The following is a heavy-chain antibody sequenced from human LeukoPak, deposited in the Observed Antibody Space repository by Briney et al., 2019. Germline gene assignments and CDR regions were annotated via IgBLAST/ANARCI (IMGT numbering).Heavy chain of an antibody. Sequence: SETLSLTCTVSGGSISSYYWSWIRQPPGKGLEWIGEINHSGSTNYNPSLKSRVTISVDTSRNQFSLKLTSVTAADTAVYYCAKSNGYGLVDIWGQGTMVTVSS. CDR3: AKSNGYGLVDI. V-gene: IGHV4-34*01. CDR2: INHSGST. D-gene: IGHD3-10*01. J-gene: IGHJ3*02. CDR1: GGSISSYY.